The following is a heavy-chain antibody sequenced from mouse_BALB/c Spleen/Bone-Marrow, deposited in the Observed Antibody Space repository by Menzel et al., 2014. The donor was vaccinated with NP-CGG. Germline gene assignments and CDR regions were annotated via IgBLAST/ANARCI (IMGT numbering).Heavy chain of an antibody. CDR3: ASRVGRDYAMDY. Sequence: VQLQQPGAELVKPGASVKLSCTASGFNIKDTYMHWVKQRPEQGLDWIGRIDPANGNTKYDPKFQGKATITADTSSNTAYLQLSSLTSEDTAVYYYASRVGRDYAMDYWGQGTSVTVSS. V-gene: IGHV14-3*02. CDR2: IDPANGNT. CDR1: GFNIKDTY. J-gene: IGHJ4*01. D-gene: IGHD1-1*01.